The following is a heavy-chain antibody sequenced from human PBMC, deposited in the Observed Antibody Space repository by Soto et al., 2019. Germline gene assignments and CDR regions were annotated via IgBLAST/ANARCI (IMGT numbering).Heavy chain of an antibody. V-gene: IGHV3-74*01. J-gene: IGHJ6*02. CDR3: ARRDQIAYYYGMDV. CDR2: INSDGSTT. CDR1: GFSICSYW. Sequence: GSLRLSCAASGFSICSYWMNWVRQAPGKGLVWVSRINSDGSTTGYVDSVKGRFTISRDNAKNTLYLQMNSLRAEDTAVYYCARRDQIAYYYGMDVWGQGTTVTVSS. D-gene: IGHD2-21*01.